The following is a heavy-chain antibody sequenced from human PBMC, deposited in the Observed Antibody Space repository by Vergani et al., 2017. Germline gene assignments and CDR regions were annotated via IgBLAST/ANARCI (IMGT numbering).Heavy chain of an antibody. V-gene: IGHV4-34*01. CDR2: INHSGST. J-gene: IGHJ4*02. Sequence: QVQLQQWGAGLLKPSETLSLTCAVYGGSFSGYYWSWIRQPPGKGLEWIGEINHSGSTNYNPSLKSRVTISVDTAKNQFSLKLSSVTAADTAVYYCARDNQLWSIYGDCYFDYWGQGTLVTVSS. CDR3: ARDNQLWSIYGDCYFDY. CDR1: GGSFSGYY. D-gene: IGHD4-17*01.